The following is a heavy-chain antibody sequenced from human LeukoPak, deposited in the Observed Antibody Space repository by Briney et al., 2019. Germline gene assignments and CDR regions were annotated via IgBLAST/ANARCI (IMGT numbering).Heavy chain of an antibody. V-gene: IGHV4-59*01. CDR1: GGPISSYY. CDR2: VYYSGST. J-gene: IGHJ4*02. D-gene: IGHD4-23*01. Sequence: PSETLSLTCTVSGGPISSYYWSWIRQPPGKGLEWIGYVYYSGSTKYHPSLKSRVTISEDTSKNQFSLKLNSVTAADTAVYYCARDRRDYGGNSGGIFDYWGQGTQVTVSS. CDR3: ARDRRDYGGNSGGIFDY.